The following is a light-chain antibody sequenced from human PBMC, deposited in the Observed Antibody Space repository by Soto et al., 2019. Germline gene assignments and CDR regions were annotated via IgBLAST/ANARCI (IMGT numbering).Light chain of an antibody. CDR1: SSDVGGYNY. V-gene: IGLV2-11*01. CDR3: CSYAGGLV. CDR2: DVT. J-gene: IGLJ3*02. Sequence: QSALTQPRSVSGSPGQSVTISCTGTSSDVGGYNYVSWYQQHPGKAPKLMIYDVTKRPSGVPDRFSGSKSGTTASLTISGLQAADEADYYCCSYAGGLVFGGGTKLTVL.